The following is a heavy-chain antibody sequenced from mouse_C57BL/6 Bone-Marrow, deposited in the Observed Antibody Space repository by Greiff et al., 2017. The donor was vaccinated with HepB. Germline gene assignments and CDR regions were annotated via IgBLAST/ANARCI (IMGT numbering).Heavy chain of an antibody. CDR1: GYAFSSSW. J-gene: IGHJ3*01. D-gene: IGHD3-2*02. CDR2: IYPGDGDT. V-gene: IGHV1-82*01. Sequence: QVQLQQSGPELVKPGASVKISCKASGYAFSSSWMNWVKQRPGKGLEWIGRIYPGDGDTNYNGKFKGKATLTADKSSSTAYMQLSSLTSEDSAVYFCAKTAQATRPWFAYWGQGTLVTVSA. CDR3: AKTAQATRPWFAY.